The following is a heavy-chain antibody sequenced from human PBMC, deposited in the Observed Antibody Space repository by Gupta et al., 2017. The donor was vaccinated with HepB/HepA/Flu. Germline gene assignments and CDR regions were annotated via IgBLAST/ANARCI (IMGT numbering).Heavy chain of an antibody. CDR3: ARGKAARPPYYYYYMDV. D-gene: IGHD6-6*01. CDR2: INHSGST. J-gene: IGHJ6*03. Sequence: KGLEWIGEINHSGSTNYNPSLKSRVTISVDTSKNQFSLKLSSVTAADTAVYYCARGKAARPPYYYYYMDVWGKGTTVTVSS. V-gene: IGHV4-34*01.